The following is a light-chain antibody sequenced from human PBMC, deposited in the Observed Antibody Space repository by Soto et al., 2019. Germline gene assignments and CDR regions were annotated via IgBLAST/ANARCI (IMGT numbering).Light chain of an antibody. CDR1: QSVRSN. V-gene: IGKV3-15*01. J-gene: IGKJ4*01. CDR2: GAS. CDR3: QHYNNLWG. Sequence: EIVMTQSPANLSVSPGERVTLSCRASQSVRSNLAWYQQKPGQVPRVLIYGASTRAIGIPDRFSGSGSGTEFTLTISSLQSEDFAVYYCQHYNNLWGFGGGTKMEIK.